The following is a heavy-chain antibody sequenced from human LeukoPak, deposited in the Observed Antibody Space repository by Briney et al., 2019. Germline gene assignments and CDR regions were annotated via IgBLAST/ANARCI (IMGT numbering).Heavy chain of an antibody. J-gene: IGHJ4*02. CDR1: GFTLSSYS. V-gene: IGHV3-21*01. CDR3: ARDRLSSGWLTDF. CDR2: LSSSGAYI. Sequence: PGGSLRLSCAASGFTLSSYSMNWVRQAPGKGLEWVSSLSSSGAYIYYADSVKGRFTISRDSADNSLYLQMDSLRVDDTAVYYCARDRLSSGWLTDFWGLGTLVTVSS. D-gene: IGHD6-19*01.